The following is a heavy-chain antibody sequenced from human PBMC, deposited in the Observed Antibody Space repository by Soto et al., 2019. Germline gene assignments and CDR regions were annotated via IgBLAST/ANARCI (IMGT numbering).Heavy chain of an antibody. CDR2: ISSR. Sequence: EVQLLESGGGLVQPGGSLRLSCAASGFTFSNYAMSWVRQAPGKGLEWVSTISSRDYADSVKGRFTISRDNSKNTLYVQMNSLRAEDTAVYYCAKGGSSYFFDYWGQGTLVTVSS. J-gene: IGHJ4*02. D-gene: IGHD2-15*01. CDR1: GFTFSNYA. CDR3: AKGGSSYFFDY. V-gene: IGHV3-23*01.